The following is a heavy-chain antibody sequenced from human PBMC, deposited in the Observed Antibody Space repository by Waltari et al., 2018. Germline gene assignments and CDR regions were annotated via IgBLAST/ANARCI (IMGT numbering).Heavy chain of an antibody. J-gene: IGHJ2*01. CDR2: IYSGGST. D-gene: IGHD6-13*01. Sequence: EVQLVESGGGLIQPGGSLRLSCAASGFTVSSNYMSWVRQAPGKGLEWFSVIYSGGSTYYADSVKGRFTISRDNSKNTLYLQMNSLRAEDTAVYYCARGAAAGSYWYFDLWGRGTLVTVSS. V-gene: IGHV3-53*01. CDR3: ARGAAAGSYWYFDL. CDR1: GFTVSSNY.